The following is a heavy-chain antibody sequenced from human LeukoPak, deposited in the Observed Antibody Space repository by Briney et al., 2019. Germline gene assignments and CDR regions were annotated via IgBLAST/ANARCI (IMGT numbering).Heavy chain of an antibody. CDR3: ARGGVYGDYPSYYSYYSMDV. J-gene: IGHJ6*03. V-gene: IGHV3-30-3*01. D-gene: IGHD4-17*01. CDR2: MAYDGTNK. CDR1: GFTFSTYA. Sequence: GGSLRLSCAVSGFTFSTYAMHWVRQAPGTGLEWVAVMAYDGTNKVHADSVKGRFTISRDNSMRTLYLQMNSLRVEDTAAYYCARGGVYGDYPSYYSYYSMDVWGKGTTVTVSS.